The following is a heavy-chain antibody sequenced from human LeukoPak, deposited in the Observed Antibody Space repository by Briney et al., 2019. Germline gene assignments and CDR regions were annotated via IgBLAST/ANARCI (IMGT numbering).Heavy chain of an antibody. J-gene: IGHJ6*02. D-gene: IGHD3-3*01. CDR1: GFTFRSYG. V-gene: IGHV3-30*18. CDR3: AKDRVNFGVVLYGMDV. CDR2: ISYDGSNK. Sequence: GGSLRLSCAASGFTFRSYGIHWVRQAPGKGLEWVAVISYDGSNKYYADSVKGRFTISRDNSKNTLYLQMNSLRAEDTAVYYCAKDRVNFGVVLYGMDVWGQGTTVTVSS.